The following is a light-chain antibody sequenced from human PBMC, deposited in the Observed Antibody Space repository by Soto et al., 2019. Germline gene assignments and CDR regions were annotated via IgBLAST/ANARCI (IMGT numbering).Light chain of an antibody. CDR2: AAS. J-gene: IGKJ5*01. Sequence: DIHLTQSPSFLSASVGDRVIITCRASQGISNSLAWYQQKPGKAPKLLIYAASTLQSGVPSRFSGSGSGTELTLTISSLQPEDVATYYCQQVNSYPITFSQGTRLEIK. CDR1: QGISNS. CDR3: QQVNSYPIT. V-gene: IGKV1-9*01.